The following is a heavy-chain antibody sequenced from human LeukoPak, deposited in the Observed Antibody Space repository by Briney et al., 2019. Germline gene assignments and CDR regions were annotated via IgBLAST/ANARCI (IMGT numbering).Heavy chain of an antibody. CDR3: AKDRGKQQLAPSDY. Sequence: GGSLRLSCAASGFTFSSHGMIWVRQAPGKGLAWVSGISASGGRTFSADSVTGRFTISRDNSKNTLYLQMNSLRAEDTAVYYCAKDRGKQQLAPSDYWGQGTLVTVSS. J-gene: IGHJ4*02. CDR2: ISASGGRT. V-gene: IGHV3-23*01. D-gene: IGHD6-13*01. CDR1: GFTFSSHG.